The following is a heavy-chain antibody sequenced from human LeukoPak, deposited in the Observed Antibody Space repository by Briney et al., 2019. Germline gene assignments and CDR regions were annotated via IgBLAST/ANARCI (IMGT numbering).Heavy chain of an antibody. J-gene: IGHJ5*02. CDR3: ARGIAVAGTSWFDP. V-gene: IGHV4-4*07. CDR1: GGSISSYY. Sequence: SETLSLTCTVSGGSISSYYWSWIQQPAGKGLEWIGRIYTSGSTNYNPSLKSRVTMSVDTSKNQFSLKLSSVTAADTAVYYCARGIAVAGTSWFDPWGQGTLVTVSS. CDR2: IYTSGST. D-gene: IGHD6-19*01.